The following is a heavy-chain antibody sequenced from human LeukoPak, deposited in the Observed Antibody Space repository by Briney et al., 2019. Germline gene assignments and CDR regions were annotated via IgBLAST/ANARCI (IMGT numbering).Heavy chain of an antibody. J-gene: IGHJ6*03. CDR1: GYSFTGYY. CDR3: ARDRSGSYFHYYYYMDV. CDR2: INPNSGDT. V-gene: IGHV1-2*02. D-gene: IGHD3-10*01. Sequence: ASVKVSCKASGYSFTGYYMHWVRQAPGQGLEWMGWINPNSGDTKCSQRFQGRVTMTRDTSISTAYMELSRLRSDDTAVYYCARDRSGSYFHYYYYMDVWGKGTTVTISS.